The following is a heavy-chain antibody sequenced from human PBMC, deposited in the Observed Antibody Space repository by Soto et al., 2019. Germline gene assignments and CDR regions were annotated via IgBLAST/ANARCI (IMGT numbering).Heavy chain of an antibody. CDR1: GFTFSSYA. D-gene: IGHD6-19*01. CDR3: AKAYGIAVAGRGFLAY. V-gene: IGHV3-23*01. Sequence: PGGSLRLSCAASGFTFSSYAMSWVRQAPGKGLEWVSAISGSGGSTYYADSVKGRFTISRDNSKNTLYLQMNSLRAEDTAVYYCAKAYGIAVAGRGFLAYWGQGTLVTVSS. CDR2: ISGSGGST. J-gene: IGHJ4*02.